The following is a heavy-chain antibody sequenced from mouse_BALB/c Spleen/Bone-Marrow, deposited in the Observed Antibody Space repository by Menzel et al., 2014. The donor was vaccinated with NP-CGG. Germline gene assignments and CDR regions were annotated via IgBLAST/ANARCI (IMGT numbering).Heavy chain of an antibody. CDR3: TRVLRLFDY. CDR2: IRLESNNYAT. D-gene: IGHD1-1*01. Sequence: EVKLVESGGGLVQPGGSMELSCVASGFTFSNYWMTWVRQSPEKGLEWVAEIRLESNNYATHYAESVKGRFTISRDDSKSSVCLQMNNLRAEDSGIYYCTRVLRLFDYWGQGTTLTVSS. V-gene: IGHV6-6*02. CDR1: GFTFSNYW. J-gene: IGHJ2*01.